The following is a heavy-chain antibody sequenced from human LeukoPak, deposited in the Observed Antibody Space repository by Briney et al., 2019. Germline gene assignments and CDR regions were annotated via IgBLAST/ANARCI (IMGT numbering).Heavy chain of an antibody. J-gene: IGHJ6*03. D-gene: IGHD3-16*02. V-gene: IGHV1-18*01. Sequence: ASVKVSCKASGYTFTSYGISWVRQAPGQGLEWMGWISAYNGNTNYAQKLQGRVTMTTDTSTSTAYMELRSLRSDDTAVYYCARASLWGRLSTNYYYYMDVWGKGTTVAVSS. CDR2: ISAYNGNT. CDR1: GYTFTSYG. CDR3: ARASLWGRLSTNYYYYMDV.